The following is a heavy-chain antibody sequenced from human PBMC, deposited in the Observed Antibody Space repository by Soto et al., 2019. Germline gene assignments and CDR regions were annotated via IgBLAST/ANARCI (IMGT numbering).Heavy chain of an antibody. CDR3: ARSSYYYDGGGNGY. CDR2: IYYSGST. J-gene: IGHJ4*02. D-gene: IGHD3-22*01. CDR1: GGSISSSSYY. Sequence: QLQLQESGPGLVKPSETLSLTCTVSGGSISSSSYYWGWIRQPPGKGLEWIGSIYYSGSTYYNPSLKSRVTISGDASKKQCSLKLSSVTAADAAVYYCARSSYYYDGGGNGYWGQGTLVTVSS. V-gene: IGHV4-39*01.